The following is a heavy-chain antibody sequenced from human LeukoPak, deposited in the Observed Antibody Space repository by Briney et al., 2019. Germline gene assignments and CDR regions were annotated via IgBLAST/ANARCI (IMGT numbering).Heavy chain of an antibody. CDR3: ARDIRGVTTVTSYFDY. D-gene: IGHD4-17*01. J-gene: IGHJ4*02. CDR1: GGTFSSYA. CDR2: IIPIFGTA. Sequence: GASVKVSCKASGGTFSSYAISWVRQAPGQGLEWMGGIIPIFGTANYAQKFQGRVTITADESTSTAYMELSSLRSEDTAVYYCARDIRGVTTVTSYFDYWGQGTLVTVSS. V-gene: IGHV1-69*01.